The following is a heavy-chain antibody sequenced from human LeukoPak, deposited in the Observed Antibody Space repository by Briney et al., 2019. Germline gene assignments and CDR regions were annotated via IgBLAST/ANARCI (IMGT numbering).Heavy chain of an antibody. CDR1: GFTFSDYR. V-gene: IGHV3-21*04. Sequence: GGSLRLSCVASGFTFSDYRMNWVRQAPGKGLEWVSSITIGSRSFTYYADLVKGRFIISRDNAKNSLYLQMNSLRADDTALYYCAKGRGYNSGSPLDDWGQGTLVTVSS. CDR3: AKGRGYNSGSPLDD. D-gene: IGHD3-10*01. J-gene: IGHJ4*02. CDR2: ITIGSRSFT.